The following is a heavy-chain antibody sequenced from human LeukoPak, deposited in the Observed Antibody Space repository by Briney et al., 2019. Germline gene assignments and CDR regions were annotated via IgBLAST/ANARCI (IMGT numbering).Heavy chain of an antibody. Sequence: SETLSLTCTVSGVSISSYYWSWIRQPPGKGLEWIGYIYYSGSTNYNPSLKSRATISVDTSTNQFSLKLSSVTAADTAVYYCARPSPYYYDSSGYDSGYAFDIWGQGTMVTVSS. V-gene: IGHV4-59*08. D-gene: IGHD3-22*01. CDR2: IYYSGST. CDR3: ARPSPYYYDSSGYDSGYAFDI. CDR1: GVSISSYY. J-gene: IGHJ3*02.